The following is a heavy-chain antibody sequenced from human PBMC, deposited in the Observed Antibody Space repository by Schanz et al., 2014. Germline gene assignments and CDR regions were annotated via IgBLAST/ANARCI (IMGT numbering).Heavy chain of an antibody. Sequence: EVQLLESGGGLVQPGGSLRLSCAASGFTFSSYAMSWVRQAPGKGLEWVSAISGSGETTYYADSVKGRFTISRDNSKNALYLQMNSLRAEDTVVYYCARRITGTHHNPYYHGMDVWGQGTTVTVSS. D-gene: IGHD1-20*01. J-gene: IGHJ6*02. V-gene: IGHV3-23*01. CDR3: ARRITGTHHNPYYHGMDV. CDR1: GFTFSSYA. CDR2: ISGSGETT.